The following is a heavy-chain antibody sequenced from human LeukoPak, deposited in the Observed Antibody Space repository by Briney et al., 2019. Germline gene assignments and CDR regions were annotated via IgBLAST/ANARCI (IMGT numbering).Heavy chain of an antibody. V-gene: IGHV4-34*01. J-gene: IGHJ4*02. CDR3: ARRWSGYPLSN. D-gene: IGHD3-3*01. CDR1: GGSFSGYY. CDR2: INHSGST. Sequence: SETLSLTCAVYGGSFSGYYWSWIRQPPGKGLEWIGEINHSGSTNYNPSLKSRVTISVDTSKNQFSLKLSSVTAADTAVYYCARRWSGYPLSNWGQGTLVTVSS.